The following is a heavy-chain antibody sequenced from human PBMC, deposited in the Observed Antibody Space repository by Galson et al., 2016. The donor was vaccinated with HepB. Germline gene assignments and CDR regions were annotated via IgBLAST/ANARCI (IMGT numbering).Heavy chain of an antibody. V-gene: IGHV1-8*01. CDR3: ARGSGEDFDS. D-gene: IGHD2-21*01. CDR1: GYTFSTYD. CDR2: MNPNRGIT. Sequence: SVKVSCKASGYTFSTYDINWVRQASGQGLEWMGWMNPNRGITGYTQKFQGRITMTRNISMSTAYMELSGLTSEDTAGYYCARGSGEDFDSWGQGTLVTVSS. J-gene: IGHJ4*02.